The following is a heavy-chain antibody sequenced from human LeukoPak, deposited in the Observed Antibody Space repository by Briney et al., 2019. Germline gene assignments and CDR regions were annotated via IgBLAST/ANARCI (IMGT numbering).Heavy chain of an antibody. J-gene: IGHJ5*02. CDR1: GFTFSSYA. V-gene: IGHV3-30-3*01. CDR2: ISYDGSNK. CDR3: ARDSLSYGLVDWFGP. Sequence: GGSLRLSCAASGFTFSSYAMHWVRQAPGKGLEWVAVISYDGSNKYYADSVKGRFTISRDNSKNTLYLQMNSLRAEDTAVYYCARDSLSYGLVDWFGPWGQGTLVTVSS. D-gene: IGHD5-18*01.